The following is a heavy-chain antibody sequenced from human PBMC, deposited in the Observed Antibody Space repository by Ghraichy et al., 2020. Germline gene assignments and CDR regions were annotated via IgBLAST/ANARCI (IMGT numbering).Heavy chain of an antibody. CDR3: TTDPYSSSHFLH. D-gene: IGHD6-6*01. J-gene: IGHJ1*01. V-gene: IGHV3-15*01. Sequence: ESLNISCAASGFTFRNAWMSWVRQAPGKGLEWVGRIKSKTEGGTTDYPAPVKGRFTISRDDSKNTLYLQMISLKTEDTAVYYCTTDPYSSSHFLHWGQGTLVTVSS. CDR1: GFTFRNAW. CDR2: IKSKTEGGTT.